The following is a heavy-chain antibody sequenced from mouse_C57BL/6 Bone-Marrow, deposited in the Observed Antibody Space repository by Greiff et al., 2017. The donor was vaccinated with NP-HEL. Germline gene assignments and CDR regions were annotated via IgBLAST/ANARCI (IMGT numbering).Heavy chain of an antibody. CDR1: GYTFTSYW. V-gene: IGHV1-64*01. CDR2: IHPGDGDT. CDR3: ARGAY. J-gene: IGHJ3*01. Sequence: QVQLQQPGAELVKPGASVKLSCKASGYTFTSYWMHWVKQRPGQGLEWIGMIHPGDGDTNYNGKFKDKASLTADKSSSTAYMQLSSLTSEDSAVYFCARGAYWGQGTLVTVSA.